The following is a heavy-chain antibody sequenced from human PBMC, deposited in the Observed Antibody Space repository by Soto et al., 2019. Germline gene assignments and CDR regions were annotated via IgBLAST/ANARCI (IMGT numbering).Heavy chain of an antibody. CDR3: ARNGMNVDQRGGWFDP. D-gene: IGHD1-1*01. V-gene: IGHV1-46*01. CDR2: INPSGGST. CDR1: GYTFTSYY. J-gene: IGHJ5*02. Sequence: ASVKVSCKASGYTFTSYYMHWVRQAPGQGLEWMGIINPSGGSTSYAQKFQGRVTMTRDTSTSTVYMELSSLRSEDTAVYYCARNGMNVDQRGGWFDPWGQGTLVTVSS.